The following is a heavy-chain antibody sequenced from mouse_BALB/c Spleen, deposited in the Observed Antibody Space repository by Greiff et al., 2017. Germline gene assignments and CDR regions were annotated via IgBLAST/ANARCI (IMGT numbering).Heavy chain of an antibody. CDR2: IRLKSNNYAT. CDR3: TRPNSEGDY. Sequence: EVKLVESGGGLVQPGGSMKLSCVASGFTFSNYWMNWVRQSPEKGLEWVAEIRLKSNNYATHYAESVKGRFTISRDDSKSSVYLQMNNLRAEDTGIYYCTRPNSEGDYWGQGTTLTVSS. J-gene: IGHJ2*01. V-gene: IGHV6-6*02. CDR1: GFTFSNYW. D-gene: IGHD4-1*02.